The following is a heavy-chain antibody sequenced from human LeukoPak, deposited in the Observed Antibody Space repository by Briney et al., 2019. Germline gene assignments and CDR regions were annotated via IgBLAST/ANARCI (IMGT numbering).Heavy chain of an antibody. CDR3: ARGAWELPIDY. CDR1: GGSISSSSYY. Sequence: PSETLSLTCTVSGGSISSSSYYWGWIRQPPGKGLEWIGSIYYSGSTYYNPSLKSRVTISVDTSKNQFSLKLSSVTAADTAVYYCARGAWELPIDYWGQGTLVTVFS. J-gene: IGHJ4*02. D-gene: IGHD1-26*01. CDR2: IYYSGST. V-gene: IGHV4-39*07.